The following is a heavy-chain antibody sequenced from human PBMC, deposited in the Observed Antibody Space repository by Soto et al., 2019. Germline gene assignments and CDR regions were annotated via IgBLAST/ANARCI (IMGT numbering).Heavy chain of an antibody. CDR3: ARPEWGYCSSTSCSPYYFDY. CDR2: IKQDGSEK. V-gene: IGHV3-7*03. J-gene: IGHJ4*02. CDR1: GFTFSSYW. Sequence: PGGSLRLSCAASGFTFSSYWMSWVRQAPGKGLEWVANIKQDGSEKYYVDSVKGRFTISRDNAKNSLYLQMNSLRAEDTAVYYCARPEWGYCSSTSCSPYYFDYWGQGTLVTVSS. D-gene: IGHD2-2*01.